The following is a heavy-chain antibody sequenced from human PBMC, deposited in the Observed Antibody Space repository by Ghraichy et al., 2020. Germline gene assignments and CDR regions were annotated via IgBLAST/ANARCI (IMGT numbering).Heavy chain of an antibody. CDR2: IYWDDDK. CDR1: GFSLSTSGVG. J-gene: IGHJ4*02. CDR3: AREYYYDSSGYQEKGYYFDY. V-gene: IGHV2-5*02. Sequence: SGPTLVKPTQTLTLTCTLSGFSLSTSGVGVGWIRQPPGKALEWLALIYWDDDKRYSPSLKSRLTITKDTSKNQVVLTMTNMDPVDTATYYCAREYYYDSSGYQEKGYYFDYWGQGTLVTVSS. D-gene: IGHD3-22*01.